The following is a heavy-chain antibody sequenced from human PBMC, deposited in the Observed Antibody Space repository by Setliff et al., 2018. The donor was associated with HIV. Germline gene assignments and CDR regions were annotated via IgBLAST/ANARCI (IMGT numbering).Heavy chain of an antibody. V-gene: IGHV3-30*04. CDR2: ISYDGSNK. D-gene: IGHD6-6*01. Sequence: GGSLRLSCAASGFTFSSDAMHWVRQAPGKGLEWVSFISYDGSNKYYADFVKGRFTISRDNSKNTLSLQMSSLRTEDTAVYYCARDPAPSSSASYFQHWGQGTPVTVSS. J-gene: IGHJ1*01. CDR3: ARDPAPSSSASYFQH. CDR1: GFTFSSDA.